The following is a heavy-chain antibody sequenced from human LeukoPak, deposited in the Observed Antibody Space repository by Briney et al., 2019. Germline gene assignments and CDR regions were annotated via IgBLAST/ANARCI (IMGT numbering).Heavy chain of an antibody. CDR3: AHHSLDAVEPEPGY. V-gene: IGHV1-69*04. J-gene: IGHJ4*02. D-gene: IGHD5-24*01. CDR2: IIPILGIA. Sequence: SVKVSCKASGGTFSSYAISWVRQAPGQGLEWMGRIIPILGIANYAQEFQGRVTITADKSTSTAYMELSSLRSEDTAVYYCAHHSLDAVEPEPGYWGQGTLVTVSS. CDR1: GGTFSSYA.